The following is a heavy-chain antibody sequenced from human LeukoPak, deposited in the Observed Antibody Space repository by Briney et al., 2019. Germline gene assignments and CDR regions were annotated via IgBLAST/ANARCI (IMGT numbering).Heavy chain of an antibody. D-gene: IGHD6-19*01. CDR3: ARGFGVAGFDY. CDR2: INHSGST. J-gene: IGHJ4*02. Sequence: SETLSLTCAVYGGSFSGYYWSWIRQPPGKGLEWIGEINHSGSTNYNPSLKSRVTISVDTSKNQFSLKLSSVTAADTAVYYCARGFGVAGFDYWGQGTLVTVSS. CDR1: GGSFSGYY. V-gene: IGHV4-34*01.